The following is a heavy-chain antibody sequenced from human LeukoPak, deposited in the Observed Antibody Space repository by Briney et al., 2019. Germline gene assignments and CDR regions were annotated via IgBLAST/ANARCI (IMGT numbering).Heavy chain of an antibody. CDR1: GDTFNTYV. V-gene: IGHV1-69*06. Sequence: SVKVPCKASGDTFNTYVINWVRQAPGQRLEWMGRIIPMFDSTKNSQRFQGRVSITVDKSTSTAYMDLSSLKSDDTAVYYCAVGKYCSTTSCPKNYWGQGTPVT. CDR3: AVGKYCSTTSCPKNY. D-gene: IGHD2-2*01. CDR2: IIPMFDST. J-gene: IGHJ4*02.